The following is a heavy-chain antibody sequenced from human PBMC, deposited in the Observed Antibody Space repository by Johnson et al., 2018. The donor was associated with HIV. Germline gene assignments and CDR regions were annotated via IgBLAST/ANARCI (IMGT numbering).Heavy chain of an antibody. D-gene: IGHD3-22*01. V-gene: IGHV3-20*04. Sequence: VQLVESGGGAVRPGGSLRISCAASGFTFDDYGMSWVRQAPGKGLEWVSGINWSGGSTGYADSVKGRFTTSRDNANNSRYLQMNGLRDEDTALYYWSSVLRDSSGHPFAFDFWGQGRMVTVSS. CDR3: SSVLRDSSGHPFAFDF. CDR1: GFTFDDYG. J-gene: IGHJ3*01. CDR2: INWSGGST.